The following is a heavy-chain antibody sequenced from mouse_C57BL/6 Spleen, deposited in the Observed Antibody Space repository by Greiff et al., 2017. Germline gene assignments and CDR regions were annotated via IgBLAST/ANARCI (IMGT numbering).Heavy chain of an antibody. V-gene: IGHV1-55*01. CDR2: IYPGSGST. J-gene: IGHJ2*01. CDR1: GYTFTSYW. D-gene: IGHD1-1*01. Sequence: QVQLQQPGAELVKPGASVKMSCKASGYTFTSYWITWVKQRPGQGLEWIGDIYPGSGSTNYNEKFKSKATLTVDTSSSTAYMQLSSLTSEDSAVYYCARCYYYGSSYVRVDYWGQGTTLTVSS. CDR3: ARCYYYGSSYVRVDY.